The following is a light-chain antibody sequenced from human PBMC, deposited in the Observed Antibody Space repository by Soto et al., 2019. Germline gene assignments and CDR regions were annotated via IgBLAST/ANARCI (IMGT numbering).Light chain of an antibody. CDR2: EVY. CDR3: SSCAGSNIYVV. J-gene: IGLJ2*01. CDR1: SSDVGGYNY. Sequence: QSALTQPPSASGSPGQSVTISCTGTSSDVGGYNYVSWYQQQPGKAPKLMIYEVYKRHSGVPDRFSGSKSGNTASLTVSGLQAEEEADYYCSSCAGSNIYVVFGGGTHLTVL. V-gene: IGLV2-8*01.